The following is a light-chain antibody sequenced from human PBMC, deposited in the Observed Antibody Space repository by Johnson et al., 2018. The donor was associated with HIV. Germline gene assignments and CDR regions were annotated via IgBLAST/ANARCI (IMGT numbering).Light chain of an antibody. J-gene: IGLJ1*01. CDR2: ENN. Sequence: QSVLTQPPSVSAAPGQKVTISCSGSSSKIGNNYVSWYQQLPGTAPKLLIYENNRRPSGTPDRFSGSKSGTSATLGITGLQTGYEADYYCGTWDSSLNSYVFGTGTKVTVL. V-gene: IGLV1-51*02. CDR3: GTWDSSLNSYV. CDR1: SSKIGNNY.